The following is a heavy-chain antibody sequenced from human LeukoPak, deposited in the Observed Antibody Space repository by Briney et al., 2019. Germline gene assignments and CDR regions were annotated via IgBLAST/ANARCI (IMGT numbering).Heavy chain of an antibody. Sequence: GGSLRLSCAASGFTFSSYWMHWVRQAPGKGLVWVSRINGDGSSTFYADSVKGRFTISRDNAKNTLYLQMNSLRAEDTAVYYCARSGWLQFYWFDPWGQGTLVTVSS. CDR3: ARSGWLQFYWFDP. D-gene: IGHD5-24*01. J-gene: IGHJ5*02. CDR1: GFTFSSYW. V-gene: IGHV3-74*01. CDR2: INGDGSST.